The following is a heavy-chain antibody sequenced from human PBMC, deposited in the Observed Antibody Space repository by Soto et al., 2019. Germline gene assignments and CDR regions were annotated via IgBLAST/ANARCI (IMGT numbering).Heavy chain of an antibody. CDR2: TLYRSSKWYN. J-gene: IGHJ6*02. V-gene: IGHV6-1*01. CDR1: GDSVSTNIAA. Sequence: PSQTLSLTCPISGDSVSTNIAAWSWIRQSPSRGLEWLGRTLYRSSKWYNEYAVSVKSRMTINPDTSKNQFSLQLNSVTPEDTAVYYCARDAAPTLNYPHGMDVWGQGTAVTVSS. D-gene: IGHD1-7*01. CDR3: ARDAAPTLNYPHGMDV.